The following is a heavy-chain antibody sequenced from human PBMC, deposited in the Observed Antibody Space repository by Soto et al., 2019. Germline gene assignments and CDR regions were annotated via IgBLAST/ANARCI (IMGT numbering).Heavy chain of an antibody. CDR1: GYTFTGYY. Sequence: ASVKVSCKVSGYTFTGYYMHWVRQAPGQGLEWMGWINPNSGGTNYAQKFQGRVTMTRDTSISTAYMELSRLRSDDTAVYYCARLTTVTTKANWFDPWGQGTLVTVSS. CDR3: ARLTTVTTKANWFDP. V-gene: IGHV1-2*02. J-gene: IGHJ5*02. CDR2: INPNSGGT. D-gene: IGHD4-17*01.